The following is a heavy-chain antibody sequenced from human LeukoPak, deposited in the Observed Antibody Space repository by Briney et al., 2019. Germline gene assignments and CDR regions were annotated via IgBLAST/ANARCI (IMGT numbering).Heavy chain of an antibody. CDR1: GFAFNSYT. CDR3: ARVAQGATTENYYYYYMDV. D-gene: IGHD4-11*01. Sequence: PEGSLRLSCAASGFAFNSYTIKWVRQAPGKGLEWVSAITSGGTHIYNADSVKGRFTISRDNAENSAYLQMSSLRAEDTAVYYCARVAQGATTENYYYYYMDVWGKGTTVTVSS. CDR2: ITSGGTHI. J-gene: IGHJ6*03. V-gene: IGHV3-21*01.